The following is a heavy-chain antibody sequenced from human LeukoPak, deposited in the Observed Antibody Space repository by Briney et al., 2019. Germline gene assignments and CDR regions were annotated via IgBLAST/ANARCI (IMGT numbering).Heavy chain of an antibody. D-gene: IGHD6-6*01. CDR3: ARGLGVAARPSYYGMDV. CDR2: INHSGST. CDR1: GGSLSGYY. V-gene: IGHV4-34*01. J-gene: IGHJ6*02. Sequence: PSESQSVTCGVYGGSLSGYYWSWLREPPGKGLEGVGEINHSGSTNYNPSLKSRVTISVDTSKIQFSLKLSSVTAADTAVYYCARGLGVAARPSYYGMDVWGQGTTVTVSS.